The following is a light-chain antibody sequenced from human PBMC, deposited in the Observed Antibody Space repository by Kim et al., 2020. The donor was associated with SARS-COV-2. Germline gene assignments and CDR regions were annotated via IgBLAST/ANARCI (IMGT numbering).Light chain of an antibody. CDR1: QSLVYSDGNTY. J-gene: IGKJ1*01. Sequence: DVVMTQPPLSLPVTLGQPASISCRSSQSLVYSDGNTYLNWFQQRAGQSPRRLIYKVSNRDSGVPDRFSGRGSGTDFTLKISRVEAEDVGVYYCMKGTHFWTFGQGTKVDIK. CDR3: MKGTHFWT. V-gene: IGKV2-30*01. CDR2: KVS.